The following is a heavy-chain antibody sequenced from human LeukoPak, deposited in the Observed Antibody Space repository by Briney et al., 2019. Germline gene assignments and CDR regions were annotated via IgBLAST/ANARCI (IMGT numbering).Heavy chain of an antibody. Sequence: GASVKVSCKASGYTFTGYYMHWVRQAPGQGLEWMGWINPNSGGTNYAQKFQGRVTMTRDTSISTAYMELSRLRSDDTAVYYCARDNLYSSSWYGYWGQETLVTVSS. CDR2: INPNSGGT. D-gene: IGHD6-13*01. J-gene: IGHJ4*02. CDR1: GYTFTGYY. CDR3: ARDNLYSSSWYGY. V-gene: IGHV1-2*02.